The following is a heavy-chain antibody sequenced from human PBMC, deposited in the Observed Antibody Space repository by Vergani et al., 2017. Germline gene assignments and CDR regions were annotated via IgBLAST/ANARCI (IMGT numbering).Heavy chain of an antibody. CDR2: IIPIFGTA. CDR3: ARAGMATIEVAPDAFDI. V-gene: IGHV1-69*13. Sequence: QVQLVQSGAEVKKPGSSVKVSCKASGGTFSSYAISWVRQAPGQGLEWMGRIIPIFGTANYAQKFQGRVTITADESTSTAYMELSSLRSEDTAVYYGARAGMATIEVAPDAFDIWGQGTMVTVSS. J-gene: IGHJ3*02. D-gene: IGHD5-24*01. CDR1: GGTFSSYA.